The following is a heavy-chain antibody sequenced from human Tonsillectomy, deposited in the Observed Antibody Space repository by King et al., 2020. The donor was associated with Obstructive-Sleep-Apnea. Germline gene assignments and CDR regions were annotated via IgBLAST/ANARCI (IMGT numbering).Heavy chain of an antibody. CDR1: GFSISGSN. CDR3: VGQWDCSTGTCYRRDY. CDR2: IRRKANNYAT. Sequence: EVQLVESGGGLVQPGGSLKLSCAASGFSISGSNIHWVRQATGKGLEWVGRIRRKANNYATAYGASVNGRFTISRDDSKNMAFLQMDSLKTEDTAVYYCVGQWDCSTGTCYRRDYWGPGTGVTVSS. D-gene: IGHD2-2*01. J-gene: IGHJ4*02. V-gene: IGHV3-73*02.